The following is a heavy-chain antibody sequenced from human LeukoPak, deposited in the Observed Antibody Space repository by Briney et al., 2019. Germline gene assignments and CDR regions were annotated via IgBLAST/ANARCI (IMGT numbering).Heavy chain of an antibody. V-gene: IGHV1-46*01. J-gene: IGHJ1*01. CDR3: ARARYSSGWYGSEYFQH. Sequence: GASVKVSCKASGYTFTGYYMHWVRQAPGQGLEWMGIINPSGGSTSYAQKFQGRVTMTRDMSTSTVYMELSSLRSEDTAVYYCARARYSSGWYGSEYFQHWGQGTLVTVSS. D-gene: IGHD6-19*01. CDR2: INPSGGST. CDR1: GYTFTGYY.